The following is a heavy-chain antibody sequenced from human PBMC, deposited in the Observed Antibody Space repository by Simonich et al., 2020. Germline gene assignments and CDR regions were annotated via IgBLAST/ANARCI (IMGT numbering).Heavy chain of an antibody. J-gene: IGHJ4*02. CDR1: GFTFSSYG. CDR3: ARDRDSGSYFDY. V-gene: IGHV3-33*01. Sequence: QVQLVESGGGVVQPGRSLRLSCAASGFTFSSYGMHWVRQAPGKGLEWVAVIWYDGSNKYYADSVKGRVTISRDNSKNTLYLQMNSLRAEDTAVYYCARDRDSGSYFDYWGQGTLVTVSS. CDR2: IWYDGSNK. D-gene: IGHD1-26*01.